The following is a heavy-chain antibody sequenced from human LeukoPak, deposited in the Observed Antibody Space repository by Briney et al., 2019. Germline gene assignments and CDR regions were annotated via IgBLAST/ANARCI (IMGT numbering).Heavy chain of an antibody. V-gene: IGHV3-23*01. CDR2: ISGSGGST. CDR3: ATAGSVAVPACKEPTFDP. J-gene: IGHJ5*02. D-gene: IGHD2-2*01. CDR1: GFTFSSYA. Sequence: GGSLRLSCAASGFTFSSYAMSWVRQAPGKGLEWVSAISGSGGSTYYADSVKGRFTISRDNSKNTPYLQMNSLRAEDTAVYYCATAGSVAVPACKEPTFDPWGQGTLFTVSS.